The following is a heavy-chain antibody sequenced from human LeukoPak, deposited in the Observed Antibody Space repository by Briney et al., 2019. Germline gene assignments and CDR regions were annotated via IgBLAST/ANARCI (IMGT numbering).Heavy chain of an antibody. CDR3: ARPSTSGWPHYYYYYGMDV. Sequence: VASVKVSCTASGGTFSSYAISWVRQAPGQGLEWMGGIIPIFGTANYAQKFQGRVTITADESTSTAYMELSSLRSEDTAVYYCARPSTSGWPHYYYYYGMDVWGQGTTVTVSS. CDR1: GGTFSSYA. CDR2: IIPIFGTA. D-gene: IGHD6-19*01. J-gene: IGHJ6*02. V-gene: IGHV1-69*13.